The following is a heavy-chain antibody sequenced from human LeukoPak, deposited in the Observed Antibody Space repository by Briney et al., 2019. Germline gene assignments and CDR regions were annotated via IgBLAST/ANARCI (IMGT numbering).Heavy chain of an antibody. V-gene: IGHV3-23*01. CDR1: GFTFRSYA. Sequence: PGGSLRLSCAASGFTFRSYAMSWVRQAPGKGLEWVSAISGSGGSTYYADSVKGRFTISRDNSKNTLYLQMNSLRAEDTAVYYCAKDPRFHYYDSSGYDDYWGQGTLVTVSS. CDR2: ISGSGGST. J-gene: IGHJ4*02. CDR3: AKDPRFHYYDSSGYDDY. D-gene: IGHD3-22*01.